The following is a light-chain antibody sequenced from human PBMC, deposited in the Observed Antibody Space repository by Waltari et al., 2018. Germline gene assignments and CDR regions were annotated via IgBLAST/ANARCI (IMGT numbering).Light chain of an antibody. Sequence: QSVLTQPPSVSGAPGQRGTIPCTVSNSNIGPGHDVHWYQQLPGSAPKRLIYRDDNRPYGVHGRLSGSKSGTSASLSVTGLRAEDEADYFCQSFDSGLSAVLFGGGTKLTVL. V-gene: IGLV1-40*01. CDR3: QSFDSGLSAVL. J-gene: IGLJ2*01. CDR1: NSNIGPGHD. CDR2: RDD.